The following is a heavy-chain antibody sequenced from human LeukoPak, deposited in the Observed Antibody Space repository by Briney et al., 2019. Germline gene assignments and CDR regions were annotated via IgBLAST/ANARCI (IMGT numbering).Heavy chain of an antibody. Sequence: SETLSLTCTVSGGSISSYYWSWIRQPPGKGLEWIGYIYHSGSTNYNPSLKSRVTISVDTSKNQFSLKLSSVTAADTAVYYCARVPCSGSWYQGYYYMDVWGKGTTVTVSS. CDR1: GGSISSYY. D-gene: IGHD6-13*01. CDR2: IYHSGST. CDR3: ARVPCSGSWYQGYYYMDV. V-gene: IGHV4-59*01. J-gene: IGHJ6*03.